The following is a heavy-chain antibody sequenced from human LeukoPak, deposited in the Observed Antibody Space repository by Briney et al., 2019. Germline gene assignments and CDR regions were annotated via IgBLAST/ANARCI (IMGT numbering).Heavy chain of an antibody. D-gene: IGHD6-25*01. CDR1: GGTFSSYA. CDR3: AREQAGGLADY. V-gene: IGHV1-69*05. J-gene: IGHJ4*02. Sequence: ASVKVSCKASGGTFSSYAISWVRQAPGQGLEWMGGIIPIFGTANYAQKFQGRVTITTDESTSTAYMELRSLTSDDAAIYYCAREQAGGLADYWGQGTLVTVSS. CDR2: IIPIFGTA.